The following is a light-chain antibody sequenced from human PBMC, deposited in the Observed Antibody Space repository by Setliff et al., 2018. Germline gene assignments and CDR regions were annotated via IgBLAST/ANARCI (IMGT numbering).Light chain of an antibody. Sequence: QSALTQPASVSGSPGQSITISCTGTSSDVGAYNYVSWYQQHPGKAPKLMIYEVSNRPSGASNRFSGSKSGNTASLTISGLQAEDEADYYCTSYTSTARVFGTGTKVTVL. V-gene: IGLV2-14*01. CDR1: SSDVGAYNY. J-gene: IGLJ1*01. CDR3: TSYTSTARV. CDR2: EVS.